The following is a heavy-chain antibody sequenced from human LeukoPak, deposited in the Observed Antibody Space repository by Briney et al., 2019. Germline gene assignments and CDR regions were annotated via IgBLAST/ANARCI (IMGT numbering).Heavy chain of an antibody. CDR3: ARDIVNGDYVSAY. Sequence: PGGSLRLSCAASGFTFSSYSMNWVRQAPGKGLEWVSSITTTSAYIYYADSVKGRFTISRDNAKNSLYLQMNSLRADDTGVYYCARDIVNGDYVSAYWGQGTLATVSS. CDR2: ITTTSAYI. V-gene: IGHV3-21*01. J-gene: IGHJ4*02. D-gene: IGHD4-17*01. CDR1: GFTFSSYS.